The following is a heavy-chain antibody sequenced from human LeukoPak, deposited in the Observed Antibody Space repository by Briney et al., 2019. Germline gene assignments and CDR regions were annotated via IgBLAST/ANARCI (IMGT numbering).Heavy chain of an antibody. CDR2: IYPGDSDI. Sequence: GESLKISCKGSGYSFTSYWIGWVRQMPGKGLEWMGIIYPGDSDIRYSPSFQGQVTISAGKSISTAYLQWSGLKASDTAMYYCARLSHYYESSGYYSPFDYWGQGTRVTVSS. CDR3: ARLSHYYESSGYYSPFDY. D-gene: IGHD3-22*01. CDR1: GYSFTSYW. V-gene: IGHV5-51*01. J-gene: IGHJ4*02.